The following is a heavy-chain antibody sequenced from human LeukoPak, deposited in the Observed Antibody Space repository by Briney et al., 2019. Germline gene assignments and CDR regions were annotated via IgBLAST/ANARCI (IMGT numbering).Heavy chain of an antibody. D-gene: IGHD3-3*01. J-gene: IGHJ6*03. Sequence: PSETLSLTCTVSGGSISSSSYYWSWIRQPPGKGLEWIGYIYYSGSTNYNPSLKSRVTISVDTSKNQFSLKLSSVTAADTAVYYCARVGGSNYDFWNGYQTHYYYMDVWGKGTTVTVSS. CDR3: ARVGGSNYDFWNGYQTHYYYMDV. CDR1: GGSISSSSYY. V-gene: IGHV4-61*05. CDR2: IYYSGST.